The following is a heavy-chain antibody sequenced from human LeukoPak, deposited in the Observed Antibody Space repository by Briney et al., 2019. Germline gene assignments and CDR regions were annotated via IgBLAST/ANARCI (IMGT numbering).Heavy chain of an antibody. CDR3: ARTMTNIYYYYYYMDV. J-gene: IGHJ6*03. CDR2: INHSGST. D-gene: IGHD4-11*01. Sequence: SETLSLTCAVYGGSFSGYYWSWIRQPPGKGLEWIGEINHSGSTNYNPSLKSRVTISVDTSKNQFSLKLSSVTAADTAVYYCARTMTNIYYYYYYMDVWGKGTTVTVFS. CDR1: GGSFSGYY. V-gene: IGHV4-34*01.